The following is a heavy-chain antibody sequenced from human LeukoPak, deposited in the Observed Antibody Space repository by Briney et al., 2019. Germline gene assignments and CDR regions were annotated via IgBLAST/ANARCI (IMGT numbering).Heavy chain of an antibody. CDR3: AKDLGGLITPFDY. V-gene: IGHV3-30*18. CDR1: GFTFSSYG. CDR2: ISYDGSNK. D-gene: IGHD2-15*01. Sequence: GGSLRLSCAASGFTFSSYGMHWVRQAPGKGLEWVAVISYDGSNKYYADSVKGRFTISRDNSKNTLYLQMNSLRAEDTAVYYCAKDLGGLITPFDYWGQGTLVTVSS. J-gene: IGHJ4*02.